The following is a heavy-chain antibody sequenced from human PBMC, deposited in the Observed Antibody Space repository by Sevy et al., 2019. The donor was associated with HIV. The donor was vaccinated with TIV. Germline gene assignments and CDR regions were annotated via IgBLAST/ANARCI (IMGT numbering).Heavy chain of an antibody. D-gene: IGHD6-13*01. V-gene: IGHV3-7*03. J-gene: IGHJ3*02. Sequence: GGSLRLSCAASGFTFSSYWMIWVRQAPGKGLEWVANIKQDGSEKYYVDSVKGRFTISRDNAKNSLYLQMNSLRAEDTAVYYCARDIGAGIAAAGVTFDIWGQGTMVTVSS. CDR1: GFTFSSYW. CDR3: ARDIGAGIAAAGVTFDI. CDR2: IKQDGSEK.